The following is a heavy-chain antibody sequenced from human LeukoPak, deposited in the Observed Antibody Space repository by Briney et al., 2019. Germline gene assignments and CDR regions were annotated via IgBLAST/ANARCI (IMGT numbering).Heavy chain of an antibody. CDR2: TRNEANIYTT. D-gene: IGHD1-26*01. Sequence: GGSLRLSCAASGFIFSDHYMDWVRQAPGKGLEWVGRTRNEANIYTTKYTASVKGRFTISRDDSKNSLYLQMNSLKTEDTAVYYCASPVGATTVRAFDIWGQGTMVTVSS. J-gene: IGHJ3*02. V-gene: IGHV3-72*01. CDR3: ASPVGATTVRAFDI. CDR1: GFIFSDHY.